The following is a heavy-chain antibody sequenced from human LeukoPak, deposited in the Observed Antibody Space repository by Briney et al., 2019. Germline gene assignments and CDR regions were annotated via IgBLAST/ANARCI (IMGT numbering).Heavy chain of an antibody. D-gene: IGHD5-18*01. Sequence: PGGSLRLSCAASGFTFSSYWMSWVRQAPGKGLERVANIKQDGSEKYYVDSVKGRFTISRDNAKNSLYLQMNSLRAEDTAVYYCAREEHSYGYIRIGYYYYYMDVWGRGTTVTVSS. V-gene: IGHV3-7*01. CDR3: AREEHSYGYIRIGYYYYYMDV. CDR2: IKQDGSEK. CDR1: GFTFSSYW. J-gene: IGHJ6*03.